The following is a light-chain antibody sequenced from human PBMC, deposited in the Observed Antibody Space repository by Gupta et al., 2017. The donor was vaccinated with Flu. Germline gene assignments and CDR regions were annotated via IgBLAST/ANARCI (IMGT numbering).Light chain of an antibody. Sequence: TNSGKRTRSDVGSNNNVSCYQQYPGKAPSLIIYDVSNRRSGGANRFSGSKSGNTAALTISGLQAEEEADYYCCSLRRTTTASYVFGTGTKVTVL. CDR3: CSLRRTTTASYV. V-gene: IGLV2-14*04. J-gene: IGLJ1*01. CDR2: DVS. CDR1: RSDVGSNNN.